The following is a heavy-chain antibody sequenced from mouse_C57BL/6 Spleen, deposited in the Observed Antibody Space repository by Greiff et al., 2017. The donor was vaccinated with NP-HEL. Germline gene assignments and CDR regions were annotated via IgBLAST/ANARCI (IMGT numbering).Heavy chain of an antibody. CDR3: ARGRGYRSFAD. D-gene: IGHD2-2*01. CDR1: GYTFTSYW. J-gene: IGHJ3*01. Sequence: QVQLQQPGAELVMPGASVKLSCKASGYTFTSYWMHWVKQRPGQGLEWIGEIDPSDSYTNYNQKFKGKATLTVDKSSSTAYMQLSSLTSEDSAVYYCARGRGYRSFADWGQGTMVTVSS. V-gene: IGHV1-69*01. CDR2: IDPSDSYT.